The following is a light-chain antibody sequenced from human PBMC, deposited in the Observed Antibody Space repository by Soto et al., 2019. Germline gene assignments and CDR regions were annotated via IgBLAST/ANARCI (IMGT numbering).Light chain of an antibody. CDR2: DAS. CDR1: QTISGW. V-gene: IGKV1-5*01. CDR3: QQYNNWPWT. J-gene: IGKJ1*01. Sequence: DIQMTQSPSTLSASVGDRVTITCRASQTISGWLAWYQQRPGKAPNLLIFDASTLESGVPSRFSGSGSGTTFTLTISSLQSDDFAVYYCQQYNNWPWTFGQGTKVDIK.